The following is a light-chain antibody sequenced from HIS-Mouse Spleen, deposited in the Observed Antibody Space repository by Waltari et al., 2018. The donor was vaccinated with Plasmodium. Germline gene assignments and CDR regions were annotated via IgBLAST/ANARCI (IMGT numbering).Light chain of an antibody. CDR3: MIWPSNASGV. J-gene: IGLJ3*02. CDR1: SDTNVGSYN. CDR2: YYSDSDK. V-gene: IGLV5-37*01. Sequence: QPVLTQPPSSSASPGESARLTCTLPSDTNVGSYNLYWYQQKPGSPPRYLLYYYSDSDKGQGSGVPSRFSGSKDASANTGILLISGLQSEDEADYYCMIWPSNASGVFGGGTKLTVL.